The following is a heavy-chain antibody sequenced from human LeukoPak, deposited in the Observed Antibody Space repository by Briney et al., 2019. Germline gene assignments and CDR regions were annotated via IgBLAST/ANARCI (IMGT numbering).Heavy chain of an antibody. D-gene: IGHD3-16*01. CDR1: GYTFSNYH. CDR2: INPRYGSA. CDR3: APTAEAYTSWWKV. J-gene: IGHJ4*02. Sequence: ASVKVSCKASGYTFSNYHIHWVRQAPGQGIEWMGIINPRYGSATYEQKFQGRVTMTRDMSTSTVHMEQSSLRSDDTAVYYCAPTAEAYTSWWKVWGQGTLVTVSS. V-gene: IGHV1-46*01.